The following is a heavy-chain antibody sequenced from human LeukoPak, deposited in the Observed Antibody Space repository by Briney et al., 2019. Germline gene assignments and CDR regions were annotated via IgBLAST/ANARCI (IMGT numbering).Heavy chain of an antibody. CDR2: VYTSGST. CDR3: ARAYDYYGSGSYYNNYFDY. Sequence: SQTLSLTCTVSGGSIGSGHYYWSWIRQPAGKGLEWIGRVYTSGSTNYNPSLKSRVTISVDTSKNQFSLKPSSVTAADTAVYYCARAYDYYGSGSYYNNYFDYWGQGTLVTVSS. CDR1: GGSIGSGHYY. V-gene: IGHV4-61*02. J-gene: IGHJ4*02. D-gene: IGHD3-10*01.